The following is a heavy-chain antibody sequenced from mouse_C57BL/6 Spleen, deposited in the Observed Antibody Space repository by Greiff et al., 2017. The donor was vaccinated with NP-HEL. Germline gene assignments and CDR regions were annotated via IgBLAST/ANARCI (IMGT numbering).Heavy chain of an antibody. CDR3: ARGPIYYYGSSPYYYAMDY. V-gene: IGHV1-42*01. CDR1: GYSFTGYY. CDR2: INPSTGGT. J-gene: IGHJ4*01. Sequence: EVQLQQSGPELVKPGASVKISCKASGYSFTGYYMNWVKQSPEKSLEWIGEINPSTGGTTYNQKFKAKATLTVDKSSSTAYMQLKSLTSEDSAVYYCARGPIYYYGSSPYYYAMDYWGQGTSVTVSS. D-gene: IGHD1-1*01.